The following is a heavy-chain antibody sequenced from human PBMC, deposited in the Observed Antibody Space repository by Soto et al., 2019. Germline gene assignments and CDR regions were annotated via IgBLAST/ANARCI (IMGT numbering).Heavy chain of an antibody. CDR1: GYTFTSFG. V-gene: IGHV1-18*01. CDR2: IIAYNGNT. D-gene: IGHD6-19*01. J-gene: IGHJ6*01. CDR3: ARDKTVAGPRGPSRSYYDYYGMDV. Sequence: VQLVQSGPEVKKPGASVKVSCKASGYTFTSFGITWVRQAPGQGLEWMGWIIAYNGNTNYPQKVQGRVTMTTDTSTSTAYMELRSLRSDDTAVYYCARDKTVAGPRGPSRSYYDYYGMDVWGQGTTVTVSS.